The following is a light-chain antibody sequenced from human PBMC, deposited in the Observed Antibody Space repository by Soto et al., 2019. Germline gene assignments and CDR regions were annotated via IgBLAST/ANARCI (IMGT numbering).Light chain of an antibody. J-gene: IGKJ1*01. Sequence: ETVLTQSPGTLSLSPGDRATLSCRASQSVNSNFLAWYQQKPGQAPRLLIDGASSRATGIPDRFSGSGSGTDFTLTISRLEPDDFATYYCQHYNEYPWTFGQGTKVEIK. V-gene: IGKV3-20*01. CDR2: GAS. CDR1: QSVNSNF. CDR3: QHYNEYPWT.